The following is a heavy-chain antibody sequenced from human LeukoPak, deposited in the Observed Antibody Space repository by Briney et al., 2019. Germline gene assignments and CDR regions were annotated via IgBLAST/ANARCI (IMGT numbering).Heavy chain of an antibody. Sequence: GGSLRLSCAASGFTFSDYYMSWIRQAPGKGLEWVSYISSSATTIYYADSVKGRFTISRDNAKNSLYLQMNSLRAEDTAVYYCARDRDWYSFDSWGQGTLVTVSS. CDR3: ARDRDWYSFDS. CDR1: GFTFSDYY. V-gene: IGHV3-11*01. J-gene: IGHJ4*02. CDR2: ISSSATTI. D-gene: IGHD6-19*01.